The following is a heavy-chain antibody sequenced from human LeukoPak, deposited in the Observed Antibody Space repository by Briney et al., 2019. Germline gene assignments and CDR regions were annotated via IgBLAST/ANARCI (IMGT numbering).Heavy chain of an antibody. V-gene: IGHV3-30*02. D-gene: IGHD1-26*01. Sequence: GGSLRLSCAASGFTFSSYGMHWVRQAPGKGLEWVALIWYDGGKKFYADSVKGRFTISRDTSKNTLCLQMNSLRAEDTAVYYCARDQSPGGLPLDYWGQGTLVTVSS. J-gene: IGHJ4*02. CDR2: IWYDGGKK. CDR3: ARDQSPGGLPLDY. CDR1: GFTFSSYG.